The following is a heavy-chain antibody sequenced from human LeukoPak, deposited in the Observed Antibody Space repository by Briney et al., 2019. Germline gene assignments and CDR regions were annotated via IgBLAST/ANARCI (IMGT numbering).Heavy chain of an antibody. D-gene: IGHD3-22*01. V-gene: IGHV4-59*01. CDR1: GGSISSYY. Sequence: PSETLSPTCTVSGGSISSYYWSWIWQPPGKGLEWIGYIYYSGSTNYNPSLKSRVTISVDTSKNQFSLKRSSVTAADTAVYYCARTAYYYYDGSGYYWNWFDPWGQGTLVTVSS. J-gene: IGHJ5*02. CDR3: ARTAYYYYDGSGYYWNWFDP. CDR2: IYYSGST.